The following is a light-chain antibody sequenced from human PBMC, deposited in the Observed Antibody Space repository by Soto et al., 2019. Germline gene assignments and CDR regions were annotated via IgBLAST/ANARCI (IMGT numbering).Light chain of an antibody. CDR2: EVN. J-gene: IGLJ1*01. CDR3: SSYSSNNILSYV. V-gene: IGLV2-14*03. Sequence: QSALTQPASVSGAPGQSITISCTGTSNDVGGYKYVSWYQQRPGTAPKLIMFEVNNRPSGVSDRFSGSRSANTASLTISGLQAQDEADYYGSSYSSNNILSYVFGTGTKVTVL. CDR1: SNDVGGYKY.